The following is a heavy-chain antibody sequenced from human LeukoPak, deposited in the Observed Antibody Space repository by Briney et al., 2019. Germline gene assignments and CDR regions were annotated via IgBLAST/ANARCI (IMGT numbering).Heavy chain of an antibody. CDR2: INSDGSST. CDR1: GFTFSSYW. V-gene: IGHV3-74*01. Sequence: GGSLRLSCAASGFTFSSYWMHWVRQAPGKGLVWVSRINSDGSSTSYADSVKGRFTISRDNAKNTLYLQMNSLRAEDTAVYYCARRNYDFWSGYNYYFDYWGQGTLVTVSS. D-gene: IGHD3-3*01. CDR3: ARRNYDFWSGYNYYFDY. J-gene: IGHJ4*02.